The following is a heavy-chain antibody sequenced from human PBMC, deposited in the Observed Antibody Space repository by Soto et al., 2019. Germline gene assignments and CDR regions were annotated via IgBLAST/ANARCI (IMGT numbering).Heavy chain of an antibody. J-gene: IGHJ3*02. V-gene: IGHV4-4*02. CDR2: IYHSGST. Sequence: PSETLSLTCAVSGGSISSSNWWSWVRQPPGKGLEWIGEIYHSGSTNYNPSLKSRVTISVDKSKNQFSLKLSSVTAADTAVYYCARADRGQQLVLDAFDIWGQGTMVTVS. CDR1: GGSISSSNW. CDR3: ARADRGQQLVLDAFDI. D-gene: IGHD6-13*01.